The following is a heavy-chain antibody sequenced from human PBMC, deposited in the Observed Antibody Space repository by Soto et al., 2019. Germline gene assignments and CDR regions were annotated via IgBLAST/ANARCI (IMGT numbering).Heavy chain of an antibody. D-gene: IGHD5-12*01. J-gene: IGHJ4*02. CDR2: IIPIFGTA. CDR1: GGTFSSYA. Sequence: QVQLVQSGAEVKKPGSSVKVSCKASGGTFSSYAISWVRQAPGQGLEWMGGIIPIFGTANYAQKFQGRVTITADESTSTAYMEQRSLRSEDTAVYYCASHRRRRDGYNYVGDFDYWGQGTLVTVSS. V-gene: IGHV1-69*12. CDR3: ASHRRRRDGYNYVGDFDY.